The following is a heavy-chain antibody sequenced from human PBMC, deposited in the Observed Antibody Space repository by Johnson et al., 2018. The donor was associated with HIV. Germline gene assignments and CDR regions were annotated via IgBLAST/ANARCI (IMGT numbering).Heavy chain of an antibody. CDR1: GFTFSDYY. CDR3: ARSEYSSSWSNAFDI. J-gene: IGHJ3*02. D-gene: IGHD6-13*01. Sequence: QVQLVESGGNLIQPGGSLRLSCAASGFTFSDYYMSWIRQAPGKGLEWVSYISSSGSTIYYADSVKGRFTISRDNAKNSVYLQMNSLRAEDTAVYYCARSEYSSSWSNAFDIWGQGTMVTVSS. V-gene: IGHV3-11*04. CDR2: ISSSGSTI.